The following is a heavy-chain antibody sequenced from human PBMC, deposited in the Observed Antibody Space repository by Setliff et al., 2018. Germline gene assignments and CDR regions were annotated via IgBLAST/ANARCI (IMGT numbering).Heavy chain of an antibody. J-gene: IGHJ3*02. CDR2: IKQDGSEK. V-gene: IGHV3-7*01. CDR3: ARAFGGNSDAFDI. CDR1: GFTFSSYW. D-gene: IGHD2-21*02. Sequence: SLKISCAASGFTFSSYWMSWVRQAPGKGLEWVANIKQDGSEKYYVDSVKGRFTISRDNAKNTLYLQINSLRAEDTAVYYCARAFGGNSDAFDIWGQGTMVTV.